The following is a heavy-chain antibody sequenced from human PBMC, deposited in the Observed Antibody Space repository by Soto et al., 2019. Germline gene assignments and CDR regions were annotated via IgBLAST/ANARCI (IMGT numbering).Heavy chain of an antibody. CDR3: ARGVATIGP. CDR1: GDSISSYH. J-gene: IGHJ5*02. CDR2: IYYSGST. V-gene: IGHV4-59*01. D-gene: IGHD5-12*01. Sequence: SETLSLTCTVPGDSISSYHWSWIRQPPGKGLEWIGYIYYSGSTNYNPSLKSRVTISVDTPKNQFSLKLTSVTAADTAVYYCARGVATIGPWGQGTLVTVSS.